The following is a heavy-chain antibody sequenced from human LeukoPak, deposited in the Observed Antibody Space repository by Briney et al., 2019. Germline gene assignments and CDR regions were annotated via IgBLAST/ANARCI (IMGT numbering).Heavy chain of an antibody. CDR1: GASINGYC. CDR2: IHHSGST. Sequence: PSETLSLTCAVSGASINGYCWSWIRQPPGEGLEWIGYIHHSGSTNYNPSLKSRVTMSVDKSKTQFSLKVTSVSAADTAMYYCARVGDTSDYFYYLDYWGQGILVTVSS. D-gene: IGHD3-22*01. CDR3: ARVGDTSDYFYYLDY. V-gene: IGHV4-59*01. J-gene: IGHJ4*02.